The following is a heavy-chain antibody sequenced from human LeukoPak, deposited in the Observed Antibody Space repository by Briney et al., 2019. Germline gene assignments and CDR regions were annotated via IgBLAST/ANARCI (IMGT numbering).Heavy chain of an antibody. CDR3: AKDPMVRGLTYDD. D-gene: IGHD3-10*01. CDR1: GFTFSGYS. Sequence: GGSLRLSCAASGFTFSGYSMNWVRQAPGKGLELVSYISSSSSPIYYADSVKGRFTISRDNAKNSLYLQMNSLRAEDTAVYYCAKDPMVRGLTYDDWGQGTLVTVSS. V-gene: IGHV3-48*01. J-gene: IGHJ4*02. CDR2: ISSSSSPI.